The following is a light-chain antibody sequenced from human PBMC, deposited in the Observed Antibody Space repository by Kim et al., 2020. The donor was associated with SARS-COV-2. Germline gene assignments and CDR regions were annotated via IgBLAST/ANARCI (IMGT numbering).Light chain of an antibody. J-gene: IGKJ1*01. CDR3: QKCDSAPWT. CDR2: AAS. Sequence: ASEVDRVTLPCRASQDISNYLAWFQLKPGKAPKLLIYAASALQPGVPSRFSGSGSGTDFTLTVTSLQPEDVATYYCQKCDSAPWTFGQGTKVDIK. V-gene: IGKV1-27*01. CDR1: QDISNY.